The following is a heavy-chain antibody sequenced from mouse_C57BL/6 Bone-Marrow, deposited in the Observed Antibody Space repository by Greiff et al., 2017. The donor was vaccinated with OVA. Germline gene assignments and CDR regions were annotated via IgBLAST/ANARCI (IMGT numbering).Heavy chain of an antibody. Sequence: VQLQQPGAELVKPGASVKMSCKASGYTFTSYWITWVKQRPGQGLEWIGDLYPGSGSTNYNEKFKSKATLTVDTSSSTAYMQLSSLTSEDSAVYYGARVDGDYVAFFFGIWGTGTTGTVSS. CDR1: GYTFTSYW. J-gene: IGHJ1*03. V-gene: IGHV1-55*01. D-gene: IGHD2-13*01. CDR3: ARVDGDYVAFFFGI. CDR2: LYPGSGST.